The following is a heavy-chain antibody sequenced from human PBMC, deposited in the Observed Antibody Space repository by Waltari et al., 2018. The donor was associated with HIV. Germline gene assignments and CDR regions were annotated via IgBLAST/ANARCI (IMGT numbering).Heavy chain of an antibody. Sequence: EVQLVESGGGLVQPGGSLRLSCAASGFTFSRYWMSWVRQAPGQGLGWVSNIKEDGREKYYVEAVKGRFTNSRDNAKNSLYLQMNSLRAEDTAVYYCARSPYYYYSSGYYLFYFDYWGQGTLVTVSS. CDR3: ARSPYYYYSSGYYLFYFDY. V-gene: IGHV3-7*01. J-gene: IGHJ4*02. CDR2: IKEDGREK. CDR1: GFTFSRYW. D-gene: IGHD3-22*01.